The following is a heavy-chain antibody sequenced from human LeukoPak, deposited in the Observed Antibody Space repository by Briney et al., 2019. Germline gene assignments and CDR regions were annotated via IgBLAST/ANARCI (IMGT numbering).Heavy chain of an antibody. CDR2: ISSSSSYI. J-gene: IGHJ4*02. CDR3: ARDSIVSSSWLDY. D-gene: IGHD6-13*01. Sequence: GGSLRLSCAASGFTFSSYSMNWVRQAPGKGLEWVSSISSSSSYIYYADSVKGRFTISRDNAKNSLYLQMNSLRAEDTAVYYCARDSIVSSSWLDYWGQGTLVTVSS. CDR1: GFTFSSYS. V-gene: IGHV3-21*01.